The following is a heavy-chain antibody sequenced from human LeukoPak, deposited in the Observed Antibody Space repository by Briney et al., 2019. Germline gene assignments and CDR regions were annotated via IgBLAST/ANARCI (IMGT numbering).Heavy chain of an antibody. J-gene: IGHJ4*02. CDR3: ARVDYYDSSGYSEIDY. Sequence: SVKVSCKASGYTFTSYGISWVRQAPGQGLEWMGRIIPIFGTANYAQKFQGRVTITTDESTSTAYMELSSLRSEDTAVYYCARVDYYDSSGYSEIDYWGQGTLVTVSS. CDR2: IIPIFGTA. CDR1: GYTFTSYG. D-gene: IGHD3-22*01. V-gene: IGHV1-69*05.